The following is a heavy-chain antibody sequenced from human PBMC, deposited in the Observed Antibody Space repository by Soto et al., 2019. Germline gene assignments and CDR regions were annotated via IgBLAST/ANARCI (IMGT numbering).Heavy chain of an antibody. CDR3: AHIMITYGGVSALDAFDF. CDR1: GFSLSTYRVG. Sequence: GPTLVNPTQTLTLTCTFSGFSLSTYRVGVGWIRQPPGKALEWLAIIYWDDDKRYSPSLQSRLAITKDTSKNQVVLTMTNLDPVDTATCYCAHIMITYGGVSALDAFDFWGQGTVVTVS. D-gene: IGHD3-16*01. J-gene: IGHJ3*01. V-gene: IGHV2-5*02. CDR2: IYWDDDK.